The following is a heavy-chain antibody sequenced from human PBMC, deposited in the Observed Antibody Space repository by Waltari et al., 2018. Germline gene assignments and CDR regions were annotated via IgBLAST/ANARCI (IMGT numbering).Heavy chain of an antibody. V-gene: IGHV3-23*03. CDR2: IYSGGSST. D-gene: IGHD6-19*01. CDR3: GGAVAGPLRDY. J-gene: IGHJ4*02. CDR1: GFTFSSYA. Sequence: EVQLLESGGGLVQPGGSLRLSCAASGFTFSSYAMSWVRQAPGKGLEWVSVIYSGGSSTYYADSVKGRFTISRDNSKNTLYLQMNSLRAEDTAVYYCGGAVAGPLRDYWGQGTLVTVSS.